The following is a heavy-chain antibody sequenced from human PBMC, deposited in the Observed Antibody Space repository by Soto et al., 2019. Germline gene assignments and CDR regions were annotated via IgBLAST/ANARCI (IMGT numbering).Heavy chain of an antibody. D-gene: IGHD3-16*02. CDR1: GYSFTSYW. J-gene: IGHJ6*02. Sequence: GESLKISCKGSGYSFTSYWIGWVRQMPGKGLEWMGIIYPGDSDARYSPSFQGQVTISADKSISTAYLQWSSLKASDTAMYYCARDRDGSLSFYGMDVWGQGTTVTVSS. CDR2: IYPGDSDA. CDR3: ARDRDGSLSFYGMDV. V-gene: IGHV5-51*01.